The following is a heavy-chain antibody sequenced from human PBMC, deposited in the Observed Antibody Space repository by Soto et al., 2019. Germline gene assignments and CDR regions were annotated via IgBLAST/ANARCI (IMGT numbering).Heavy chain of an antibody. J-gene: IGHJ4*02. CDR2: ISGSGDST. CDR1: GFTFSSYG. Sequence: PGGSLRLSCEVSGFTFSSYGMSWVRQAPGKGLEWVSSISGSGDSTYYADSVKGRFTISRDNSKNTLYLQMNSLRAEDTALYYCAKSPLQWLVPADLLSYWGQGTLVTVSS. D-gene: IGHD6-19*01. CDR3: AKSPLQWLVPADLLSY. V-gene: IGHV3-23*01.